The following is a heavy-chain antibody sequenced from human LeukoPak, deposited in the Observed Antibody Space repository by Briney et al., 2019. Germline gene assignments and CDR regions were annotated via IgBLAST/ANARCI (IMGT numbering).Heavy chain of an antibody. D-gene: IGHD2-21*02. J-gene: IGHJ4*02. CDR2: IRYDGSNK. V-gene: IGHV3-30*02. CDR1: GFTFSNYG. Sequence: PGGSLRLSCAASGFTFSNYGMHWVRQAPGKGLEWVAFIRYDGSNKYYAGSVKGRFTISRDNSKNTLYLQMNSLRADDTAVYYCAKSHHVTAIDYWGQGTLVTVSS. CDR3: AKSHHVTAIDY.